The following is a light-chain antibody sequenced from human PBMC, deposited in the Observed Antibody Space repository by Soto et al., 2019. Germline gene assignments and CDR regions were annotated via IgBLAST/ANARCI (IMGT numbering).Light chain of an antibody. CDR1: QSVSSD. Sequence: PQSPDSLSVSPRESATLSCRASQSVSSDLAWYQQKPGQPPRLLIYAASARATGIPARFSGSGSGTDFTLAIRRLEPEDSAVYYCQQYGGSPSITFGQGTRLEIK. CDR2: AAS. V-gene: IGKV3-20*01. CDR3: QQYGGSPSIT. J-gene: IGKJ5*01.